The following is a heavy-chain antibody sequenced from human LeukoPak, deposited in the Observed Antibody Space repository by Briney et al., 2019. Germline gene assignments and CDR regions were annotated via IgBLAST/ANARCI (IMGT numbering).Heavy chain of an antibody. Sequence: SETLSLTCTVSGGSISSYYWSWIRQPPGKGLEWIGYIYYSGSTNYNPSLKSRVTISVDTSKNQFSLKLSSVTAADTAVYYCARRYYDSSGYPPYFDYWGQGTLVTVSS. V-gene: IGHV4-59*01. CDR1: GGSISSYY. J-gene: IGHJ4*02. CDR2: IYYSGST. D-gene: IGHD3-22*01. CDR3: ARRYYDSSGYPPYFDY.